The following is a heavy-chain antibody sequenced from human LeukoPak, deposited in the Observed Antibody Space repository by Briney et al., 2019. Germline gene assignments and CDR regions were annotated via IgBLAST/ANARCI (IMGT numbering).Heavy chain of an antibody. J-gene: IGHJ4*02. CDR1: GYSFTNYY. CDR2: INPSDCST. CDR3: ARTRGYYFDY. Sequence: ASVRLSCKASGYSFTNYYMHWVRQAPGQGLEWMGMINPSDCSTTYAQKFQGRVTMTRDMSTSTVYMELSSLTSEDTAEYYCARTRGYYFDYWGQGTLVTVSS. V-gene: IGHV1-46*01.